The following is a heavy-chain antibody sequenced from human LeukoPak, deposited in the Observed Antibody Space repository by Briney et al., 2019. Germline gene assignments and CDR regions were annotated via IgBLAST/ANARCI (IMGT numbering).Heavy chain of an antibody. Sequence: PGGSLRLSCAASGFSVTAYGIHWARQAPGKGLEWVATIQWDGSNKYCVDSVKGRFTVSRDNSKNTVYLQMNSLRSEDTAVYYCARREAVGAMSDFDDWGQGTLVTVSS. CDR2: IQWDGSNK. CDR1: GFSVTAYG. CDR3: ARREAVGAMSDFDD. J-gene: IGHJ4*02. D-gene: IGHD1-26*01. V-gene: IGHV3-30*02.